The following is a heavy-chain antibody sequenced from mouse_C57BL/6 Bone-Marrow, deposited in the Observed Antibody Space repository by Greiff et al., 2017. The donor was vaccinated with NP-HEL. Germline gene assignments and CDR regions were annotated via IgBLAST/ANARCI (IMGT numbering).Heavy chain of an antibody. D-gene: IGHD1-1*01. CDR1: GYTFTDYE. J-gene: IGHJ4*01. V-gene: IGHV1-15*01. CDR3: TREGRYYYGRRAMDY. CDR2: IDPETGGT. Sequence: LQESGAELVRPGASVTLSCKASGYTFTDYEMHWVKQTPVHGLEWIGAIDPETGGTAYEQKFKGKAILTADKSSSTAYMELRSLTSEDSAVYYCTREGRYYYGRRAMDYWGQGTSVTVSS.